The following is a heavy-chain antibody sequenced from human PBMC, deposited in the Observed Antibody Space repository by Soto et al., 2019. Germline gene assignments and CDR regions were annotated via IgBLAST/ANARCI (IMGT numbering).Heavy chain of an antibody. CDR2: ISAYNGNT. D-gene: IGHD3-3*01. V-gene: IGHV1-18*01. CDR3: ARGGITIFGVVIDNWFDP. J-gene: IGHJ5*02. CDR1: GYTFTIYG. Sequence: ASVKVSCKASGYTFTIYGISWVRQAPGQGLEWMGWISAYNGNTNYAQKLQGRVTMTTDTSTSTAYMELRSLRSDDTAVYYCARGGITIFGVVIDNWFDPWGQGTLVTVSS.